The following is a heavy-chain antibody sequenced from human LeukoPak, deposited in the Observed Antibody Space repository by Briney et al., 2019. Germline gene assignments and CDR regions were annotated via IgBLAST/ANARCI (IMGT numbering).Heavy chain of an antibody. V-gene: IGHV3-7*01. CDR1: GFTFSDYW. J-gene: IGHJ4*02. CDR3: ARSFPDY. CDR2: IKTDGSEK. Sequence: GGSLKLPCAASGFTFSDYWMTWVRQAPGKGLEWVASIKTDGSEKQYVDSVKGRFTISRDNGKNSLYVQMNSLRAEDTAVYFCARSFPDYWGQGTLVTVSS.